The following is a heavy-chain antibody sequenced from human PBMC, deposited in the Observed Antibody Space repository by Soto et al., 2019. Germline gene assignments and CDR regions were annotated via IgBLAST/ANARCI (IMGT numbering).Heavy chain of an antibody. J-gene: IGHJ6*02. Sequence: SETLSLTCTVSGDSISSYFWSWIRQPPGKGLEWIGCVYHSGSTNYSPSLKRRVSISVDTSKNQFSLRLTSVTAADTAVYYCARTYSSSYSRYPVYYGMDVWGQGTTVTVSS. CDR3: ARTYSSSYSRYPVYYGMDV. CDR1: GDSISSYF. D-gene: IGHD3-22*01. CDR2: VYHSGST. V-gene: IGHV4-59*01.